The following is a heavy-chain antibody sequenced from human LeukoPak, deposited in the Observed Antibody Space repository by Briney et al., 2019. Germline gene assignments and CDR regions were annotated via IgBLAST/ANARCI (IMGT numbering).Heavy chain of an antibody. CDR2: ISWNSGSI. CDR1: GFTFDDYA. V-gene: IGHV3-9*01. CDR3: AKARAVAGISYYFDY. Sequence: PGGSLRLSCAASGFTFDDYAMHWVRQAPGKGLEWVSGISWNSGSIGYADSVKGRFTIPRDNAKNSLYLQMNSLRAEDTALYYCAKARAVAGISYYFDYWGQGTLVTVSS. J-gene: IGHJ4*02. D-gene: IGHD6-19*01.